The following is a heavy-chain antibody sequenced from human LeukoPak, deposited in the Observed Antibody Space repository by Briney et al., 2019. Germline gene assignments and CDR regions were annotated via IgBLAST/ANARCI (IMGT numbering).Heavy chain of an antibody. V-gene: IGHV3-23*01. CDR1: GFTFGNYA. Sequence: GGSLRLSCAASGFTFGNYAMSWVRQASGKGLEWVSSISGSRGSTHYADSVKGRVTISRDNSKNTLYLQMNSLRAEDTALYYCAKEGDSGTYGFFDYWGQGTLDTVSS. CDR2: ISGSRGST. CDR3: AKEGDSGTYGFFDY. D-gene: IGHD1-26*01. J-gene: IGHJ4*02.